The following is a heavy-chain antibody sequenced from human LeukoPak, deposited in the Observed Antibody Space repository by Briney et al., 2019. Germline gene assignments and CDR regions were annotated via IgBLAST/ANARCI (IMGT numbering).Heavy chain of an antibody. J-gene: IGHJ4*02. CDR2: IYYSGDT. V-gene: IGHV4-39*01. CDR3: ATSFYNDSSGYQYYFDY. CDR1: GGSITSSSHY. D-gene: IGHD3-22*01. Sequence: SETLSLTCTVSGGSITSSSHYWGWIRQPPGKGLEWIGSIYYSGDTYYNPSLKSRVTISVDTSKNQFSLKLSSVTAADTAVYYCATSFYNDSSGYQYYFDYWGQGTLVTVSS.